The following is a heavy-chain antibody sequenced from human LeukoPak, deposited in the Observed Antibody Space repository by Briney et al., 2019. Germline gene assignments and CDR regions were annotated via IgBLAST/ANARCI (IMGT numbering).Heavy chain of an antibody. Sequence: PGGSLRLSCAASGFTFSSYAMHWVRQAPGKGLEWVAVISYDGSNIYYVDSVKGRFTISRDNSENTLYLQMNSLRAEDTAVYYCAKEFRSIVVVNYWGQGTLVTVSS. D-gene: IGHD3-22*01. CDR2: ISYDGSNI. CDR3: AKEFRSIVVVNY. V-gene: IGHV3-30*18. J-gene: IGHJ4*02. CDR1: GFTFSSYA.